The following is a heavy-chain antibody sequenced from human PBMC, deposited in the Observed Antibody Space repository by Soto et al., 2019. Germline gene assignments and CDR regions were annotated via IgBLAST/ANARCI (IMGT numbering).Heavy chain of an antibody. CDR3: ARQKQLWNDY. Sequence: GASVKVSCKTSGGTFSSXAISWVRQAPGQGLEWMGGIIPIFDTANYAQKFQGRVTMTRNTSISAAYLELSRLRSEDTAVYYCARQKQLWNDYWGRGTLVTVSS. J-gene: IGHJ4*02. V-gene: IGHV1-69*05. D-gene: IGHD5-18*01. CDR2: IIPIFDTA. CDR1: GGTFSSXA.